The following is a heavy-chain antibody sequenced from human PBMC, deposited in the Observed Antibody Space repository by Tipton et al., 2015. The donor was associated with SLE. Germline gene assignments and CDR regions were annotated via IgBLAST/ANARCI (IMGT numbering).Heavy chain of an antibody. Sequence: QLVQSGAEVKKPGESLRISCKGSGYSFTSYWSSWVRQMPGKGLEWTGRIDPSDSYTNYSPSFQGHVSISADKSISTAYLQWSSLKASDTAIYYCASCNSSGGWCDPWGQGTLLTVSS. CDR3: ASCNSSGGWCDP. D-gene: IGHD6-25*01. CDR2: IDPSDSYT. V-gene: IGHV5-10-1*01. J-gene: IGHJ5*02. CDR1: GYSFTSYW.